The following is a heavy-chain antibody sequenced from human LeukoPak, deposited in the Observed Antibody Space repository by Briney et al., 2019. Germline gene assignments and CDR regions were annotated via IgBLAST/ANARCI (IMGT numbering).Heavy chain of an antibody. Sequence: PSETLSLTCTVSGGSINNYYWTWIRQPPGKGLEWIGYIYTSGDTNYNPSLKSRVTISADTSKNQFSLKLSSVTAADAAVYYCAIYVRHCRDGSCHTFDYWGRGSLVTVSS. CDR1: GGSINNYY. CDR2: IYTSGDT. J-gene: IGHJ4*02. V-gene: IGHV4-4*09. CDR3: AIYVRHCRDGSCHTFDY. D-gene: IGHD2-15*01.